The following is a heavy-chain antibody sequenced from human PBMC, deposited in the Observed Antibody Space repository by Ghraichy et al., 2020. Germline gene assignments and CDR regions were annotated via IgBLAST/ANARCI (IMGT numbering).Heavy chain of an antibody. D-gene: IGHD3-3*01. CDR1: GFSVSSNY. CDR2: LHSGGMS. Sequence: GGSLRLSCAASGFSVSSNYMSWVRQAPGKGLEWVSVLHSGGMSYYADSVKGRCTISRHNSRNTLYLQMKSLRVDDTAVYYCVRDPTPAHRDFFHEYFGMDVWGQGTMVTVSS. J-gene: IGHJ6*02. V-gene: IGHV3-53*04. CDR3: VRDPTPAHRDFFHEYFGMDV.